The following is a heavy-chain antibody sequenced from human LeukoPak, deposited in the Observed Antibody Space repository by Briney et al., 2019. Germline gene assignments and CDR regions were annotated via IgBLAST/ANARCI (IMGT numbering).Heavy chain of an antibody. Sequence: GGSLRLSCAASGFTFSSYAMRWVRQAPGKGLEWVAVISYDGSNKYYADSVKGRFTISRDNSKNTLYLQMNSLRAEDTAVYYCARDRYSSGYYLDYWGQGTLVTVSS. CDR3: ARDRYSSGYYLDY. CDR2: ISYDGSNK. D-gene: IGHD3-22*01. J-gene: IGHJ4*02. CDR1: GFTFSSYA. V-gene: IGHV3-30-3*01.